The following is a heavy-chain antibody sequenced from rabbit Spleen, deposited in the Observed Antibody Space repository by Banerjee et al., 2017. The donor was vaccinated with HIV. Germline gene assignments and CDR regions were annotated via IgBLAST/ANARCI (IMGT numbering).Heavy chain of an antibody. Sequence: QEQLEESGGDLVKPEGSLTLTCTASGFSFSSSYYMCWVRQAPGKGLEWIGCIFSSSDITWYATWAKGRFTISKTSSTTVTLQMTSLTAADTATYFCARDTGSSFSSYGMDLWGPGTLVTVS. CDR1: GFSFSSSYY. J-gene: IGHJ6*01. CDR2: IFSSSDIT. CDR3: ARDTGSSFSSYGMDL. V-gene: IGHV1S45*01. D-gene: IGHD8-1*01.